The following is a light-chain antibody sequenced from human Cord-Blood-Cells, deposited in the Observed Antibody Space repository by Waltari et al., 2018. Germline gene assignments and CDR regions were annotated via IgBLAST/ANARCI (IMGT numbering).Light chain of an antibody. V-gene: IGLV3-1*01. Sequence: SYELTQPPSVSVSPGQTASITCSGDKLGDKYACWYQQKPGQSHVLVIYQDSKRPSGIPGRISGSNSGNTATLSISGTQAMDEADYYCQAWDSSTGVFGGGTKLTVL. J-gene: IGLJ2*01. CDR2: QDS. CDR3: QAWDSSTGV. CDR1: KLGDKY.